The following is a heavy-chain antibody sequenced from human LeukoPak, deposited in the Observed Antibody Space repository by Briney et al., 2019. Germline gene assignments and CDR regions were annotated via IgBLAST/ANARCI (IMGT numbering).Heavy chain of an antibody. CDR3: ARAHPWIQLWFPPDF. V-gene: IGHV1-2*02. CDR2: INPNSGGT. Sequence: GASVKVSCKASGYTFTGYYMHWVRQAPGQGLEWMGWINPNSGGTNYAQKFQGRVTMTRDTSISTAYMELSSLTSDDTAVYYCARAHPWIQLWFPPDFWGQGTRVTVSS. J-gene: IGHJ4*02. D-gene: IGHD5-18*01. CDR1: GYTFTGYY.